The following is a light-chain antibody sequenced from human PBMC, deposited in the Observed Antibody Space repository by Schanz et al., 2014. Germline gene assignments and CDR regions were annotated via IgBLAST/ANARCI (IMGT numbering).Light chain of an antibody. CDR3: LQDGGYPLT. V-gene: IGKV3-11*01. CDR2: DAS. J-gene: IGKJ4*01. CDR1: QSVGTY. Sequence: EIVLTQSPATLSLSPGERATLSCRVSQSVGTYLAWYQQKPGQAPRLLISDASTRATGVPARFSGSGSGTEFTLTISSLQPEDFATYYCLQDGGYPLTFGGGTKVE.